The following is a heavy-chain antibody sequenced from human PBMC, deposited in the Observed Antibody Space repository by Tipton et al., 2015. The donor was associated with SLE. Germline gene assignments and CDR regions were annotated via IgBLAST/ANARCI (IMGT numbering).Heavy chain of an antibody. CDR3: AGTHYDFWSGYDAFDI. CDR1: GDSISSYY. J-gene: IGHJ3*02. V-gene: IGHV4-4*07. D-gene: IGHD3-3*01. Sequence: LRLSCTVSGDSISSYYWSWIRHPAGKGLEWIGRLYTSGSTNHNPSLKSRVTMSVDTSQRQFSLLLSSVTAADTAVYYCAGTHYDFWSGYDAFDIWGQGTMVTVSS. CDR2: LYTSGST.